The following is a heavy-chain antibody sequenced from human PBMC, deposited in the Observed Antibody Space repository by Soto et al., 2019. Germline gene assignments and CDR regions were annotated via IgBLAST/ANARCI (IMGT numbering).Heavy chain of an antibody. CDR2: IDPSDSYT. Sequence: PGECLKLSCNGSGYSFTSYWISWVRQMPGKGLEWMGRIDPSDSYTNYSPSFQGHVTISADKSISTSYLQWSSLKASDTAMYYCARRGGRELHFDYWGQGTLVTVSS. D-gene: IGHD1-26*01. CDR3: ARRGGRELHFDY. CDR1: GYSFTSYW. J-gene: IGHJ4*02. V-gene: IGHV5-10-1*01.